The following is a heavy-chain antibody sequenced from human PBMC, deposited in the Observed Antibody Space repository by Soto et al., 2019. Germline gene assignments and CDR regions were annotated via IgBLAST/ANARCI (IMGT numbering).Heavy chain of an antibody. CDR1: AYTFTGYY. CDR3: ARAPLLYSGYDYDYYYYGMDV. V-gene: IGHV1-2*02. Sequence: ASVKVSCKASAYTFTGYYMHWVRQAPGQGLEWMGWINPNSGGTNDAQKFQGRVTMTRDTYISTAYMELSRLRSDNTEVYYCARAPLLYSGYDYDYYYYGMDVWG. D-gene: IGHD5-12*01. CDR2: INPNSGGT. J-gene: IGHJ6*02.